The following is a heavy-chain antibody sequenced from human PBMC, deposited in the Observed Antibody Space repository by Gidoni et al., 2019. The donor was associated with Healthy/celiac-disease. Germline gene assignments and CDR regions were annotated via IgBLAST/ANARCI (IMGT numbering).Heavy chain of an antibody. D-gene: IGHD1-26*01. J-gene: IGHJ4*02. Sequence: QLQLQESGPGLVKPSETLSLTCPVSGGSISSSSYYWGWIRQPPGKGLEWIGSIYYSGSTYYNPSLKSRVTISVDTSKNQFSLKLSSVTAADTAVYYCASIVGATMGLGYWGQGTLVTVSS. CDR1: GGSISSSSYY. CDR2: IYYSGST. CDR3: ASIVGATMGLGY. V-gene: IGHV4-39*01.